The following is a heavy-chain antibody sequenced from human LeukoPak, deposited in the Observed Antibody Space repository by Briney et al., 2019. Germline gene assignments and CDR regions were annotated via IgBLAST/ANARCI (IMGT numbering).Heavy chain of an antibody. CDR3: AREGAPSYDSSGYYGFDY. D-gene: IGHD3-22*01. Sequence: ASVKVSCKASGGTFSSYAISWVRQAPGQGLEWMGGIIPIFGTANYAQKFQGRVTITADESTSTAYMELSSLRSEDTAVYYCAREGAPSYDSSGYYGFDYWGQGTLVTVSS. CDR2: IIPIFGTA. J-gene: IGHJ4*02. V-gene: IGHV1-69*13. CDR1: GGTFSSYA.